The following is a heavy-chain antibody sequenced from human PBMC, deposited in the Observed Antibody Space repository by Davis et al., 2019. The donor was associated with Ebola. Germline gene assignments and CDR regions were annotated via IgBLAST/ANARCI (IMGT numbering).Heavy chain of an antibody. V-gene: IGHV4-59*12. J-gene: IGHJ4*02. CDR2: IYYSGTT. CDR3: ARGRRYSYGPPRY. Sequence: MPSETLSLTCTVSGGSISRYFWSFIRQPPGKGLEWIGYIYYSGTTSYNPSLKSRVSISVDTSKNQFSLKLSSVTAADTAVYYCARGRRYSYGPPRYWGQGTLVTVSS. CDR1: GGSISRYF. D-gene: IGHD5-18*01.